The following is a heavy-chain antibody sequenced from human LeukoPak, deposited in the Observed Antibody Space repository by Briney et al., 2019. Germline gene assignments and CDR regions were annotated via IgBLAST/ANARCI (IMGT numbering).Heavy chain of an antibody. Sequence: GGSLRLSCAASGFTVSSNYMSWVRQAPGKGLEWVSVIYSGGSTYYADSVKGRFTISRDNSKNTLYLQMNSLRAEDTAVYYCARVGAARSYYYYGMDVWGQGTTVTVSS. CDR3: ARVGAARSYYYYGMDV. J-gene: IGHJ6*02. V-gene: IGHV3-66*02. D-gene: IGHD6-6*01. CDR2: IYSGGST. CDR1: GFTVSSNY.